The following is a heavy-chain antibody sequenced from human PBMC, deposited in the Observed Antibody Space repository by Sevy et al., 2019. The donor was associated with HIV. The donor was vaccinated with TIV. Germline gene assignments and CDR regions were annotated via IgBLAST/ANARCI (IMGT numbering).Heavy chain of an antibody. CDR3: ANHASDYDSSGYLERDAFDI. D-gene: IGHD3-22*01. CDR2: IYSDGST. Sequence: GGSLRLSCAASGFTVSDNYMSWVRQAPGKGLEWVSVIYSDGSTYYADAVKGRFTISRDNSKNTRYLQMNSLRAEDTAVYYCANHASDYDSSGYLERDAFDIWGQGTMVTVSS. J-gene: IGHJ3*02. CDR1: GFTVSDNY. V-gene: IGHV3-53*01.